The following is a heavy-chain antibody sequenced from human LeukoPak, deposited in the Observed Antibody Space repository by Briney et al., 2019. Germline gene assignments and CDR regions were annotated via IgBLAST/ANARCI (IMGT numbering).Heavy chain of an antibody. Sequence: SETLSLTCTVSGGSISSSSYYWGWIRQPPGKGLEWIGSIYYSGSTYYNPSLKSRVTISVDTSKNQFSLKLSSVTAADTAVYYCARDLTGYCSGGSCPGFDPWGQGTLVTVSS. J-gene: IGHJ5*02. CDR1: GGSISSSSYY. CDR3: ARDLTGYCSGGSCPGFDP. V-gene: IGHV4-39*07. CDR2: IYYSGST. D-gene: IGHD2-15*01.